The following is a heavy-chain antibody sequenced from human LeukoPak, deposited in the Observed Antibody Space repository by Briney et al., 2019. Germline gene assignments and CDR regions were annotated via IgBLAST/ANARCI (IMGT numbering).Heavy chain of an antibody. CDR3: AKDLFFNMVRGAIFDC. D-gene: IGHD3-10*01. V-gene: IGHV3-23*01. CDR2: ISGSGGST. J-gene: IGHJ4*02. CDR1: GFTFSSYA. Sequence: AGGSLRLSCAASGFTFSSYAMSWVRQAPGKGLEWVSAISGSGGSTYYADSVKGRFTISRDNSKNTLYLQMNSLRAEDTAVYYCAKDLFFNMVRGAIFDCWGQGTLVTVSS.